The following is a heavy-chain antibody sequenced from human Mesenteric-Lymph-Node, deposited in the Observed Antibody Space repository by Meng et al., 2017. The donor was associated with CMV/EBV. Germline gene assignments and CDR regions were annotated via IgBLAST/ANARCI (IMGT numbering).Heavy chain of an antibody. CDR3: ARASLEVY. V-gene: IGHV4-34*01. J-gene: IGHJ4*02. Sequence: GPLRLSCAVYGGSFSGYYWSWIRQPPGKGLEWIGEINHSGSTNYNPSLKSRVTISVDTSKNQFSLKLSSVTAADTAVYYCARASLEVYWGQGTLVTVSS. CDR2: INHSGST. CDR1: GGSFSGYY. D-gene: IGHD1-1*01.